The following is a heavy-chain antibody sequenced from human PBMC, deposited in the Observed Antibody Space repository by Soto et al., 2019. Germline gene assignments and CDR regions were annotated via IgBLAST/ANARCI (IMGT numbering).Heavy chain of an antibody. CDR1: GYTFTGYY. J-gene: IGHJ6*02. V-gene: IGHV1-2*04. Sequence: GASVKVSCKASGYTFTGYYMHWVRQAPGQGLEWMGWINPNSGGTNYAQKFQGWVTMTRDTSISTAYMELSRLRSDDTAVYYCARVPFSIAAAGTVLRDYYYGMDVWGQGTTVTVSS. CDR3: ARVPFSIAAAGTVLRDYYYGMDV. D-gene: IGHD6-13*01. CDR2: INPNSGGT.